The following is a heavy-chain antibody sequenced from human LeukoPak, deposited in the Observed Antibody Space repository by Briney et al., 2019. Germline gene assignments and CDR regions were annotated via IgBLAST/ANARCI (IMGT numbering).Heavy chain of an antibody. CDR1: GFTFSSYS. Sequence: GGSLRPSCAASGFTFSSYSMSWARQAPGKGLEWISYITSSSSSMYYADSVKGRFTISRDNAKNSLYLQMNSLRAEDTAVYYCARVSGSYGDSAYWGQGTLVTVSS. CDR2: ITSSSSSM. V-gene: IGHV3-48*04. CDR3: ARVSGSYGDSAY. J-gene: IGHJ4*02. D-gene: IGHD1-26*01.